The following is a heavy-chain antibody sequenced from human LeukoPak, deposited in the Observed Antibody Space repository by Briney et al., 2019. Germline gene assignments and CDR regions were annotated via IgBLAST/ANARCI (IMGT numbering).Heavy chain of an antibody. CDR2: IDPSGGST. CDR1: GYTFTSYY. CDR3: AVELPGGNSAGADFDY. J-gene: IGHJ4*02. Sequence: ASVKVSCKASGYTFTSYYMHWVRQAPGQGLEWMGIIDPSGGSTSYAQKFQGRVTMTRDTSTSTVYMELSSLRSEDTAVYYCAVELPGGNSAGADFDYWGQGTLVTVSS. D-gene: IGHD4-23*01. V-gene: IGHV1-46*01.